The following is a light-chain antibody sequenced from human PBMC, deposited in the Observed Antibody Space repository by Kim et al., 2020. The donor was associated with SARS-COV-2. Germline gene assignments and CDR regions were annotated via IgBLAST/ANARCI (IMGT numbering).Light chain of an antibody. Sequence: ALGQTGRITCQGDSLRSYYASWYQQKPGQAPVLVIYGKNNRPSGIPDRFSGSGSGNTASLTITGAQAEDEADYYCNSRDSSGIHVVFGGGTQLTVL. CDR1: SLRSYY. CDR3: NSRDSSGIHVV. J-gene: IGLJ2*01. V-gene: IGLV3-19*01. CDR2: GKN.